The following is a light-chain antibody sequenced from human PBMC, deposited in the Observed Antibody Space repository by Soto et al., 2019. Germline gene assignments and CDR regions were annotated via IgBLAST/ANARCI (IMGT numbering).Light chain of an antibody. CDR1: QYIDVY. V-gene: IGKV3-11*01. Sequence: TKSSATLCVCKEGRSPLSCWASQYIDVYLAWYKQKPGQAPRLLIYDAYNRATGIPDKLCGSGSGTGFTLSVSGLEPDDGALYCGQRRADWLISLRQGARLEI. CDR3: QRRADWLIS. J-gene: IGKJ5*01. CDR2: DAY.